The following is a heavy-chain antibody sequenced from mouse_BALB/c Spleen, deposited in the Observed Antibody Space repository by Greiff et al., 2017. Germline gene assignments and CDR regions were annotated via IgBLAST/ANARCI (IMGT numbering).Heavy chain of an antibody. D-gene: IGHD1-1*01. CDR3: ARRNYYGSSYCAMDY. V-gene: IGHV5-17*02. CDR1: GFTLSSFG. CDR2: ISSGSSTI. J-gene: IGHJ4*01. Sequence: EVHLVESGGGLVQPGGSRKLSCAASGFTLSSFGMHWVRQAPEKGLEWVAYISSGSSTIYYADTVKGRFTISRDNPKNTLFLQMTSLRSEDTAMYYCARRNYYGSSYCAMDYWGQGTSVTVSS.